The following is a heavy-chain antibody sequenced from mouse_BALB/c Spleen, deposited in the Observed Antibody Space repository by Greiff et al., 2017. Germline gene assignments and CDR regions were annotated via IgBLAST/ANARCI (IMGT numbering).Heavy chain of an antibody. CDR2: IRSKSNNYAT. D-gene: IGHD2-14*01. CDR1: GFTFNTYA. Sequence: GGGLVQPKGSLKLSCAASGFTFNTYAMNWVRQAPGKGLEWVARIRSKSNNYATYYADSVKDRFTISRDDSQSMLYLQMNNLKTEDTAMYYCVRDGGYNFDYWGQGTTLTVSS. V-gene: IGHV10-1*02. CDR3: VRDGGYNFDY. J-gene: IGHJ2*01.